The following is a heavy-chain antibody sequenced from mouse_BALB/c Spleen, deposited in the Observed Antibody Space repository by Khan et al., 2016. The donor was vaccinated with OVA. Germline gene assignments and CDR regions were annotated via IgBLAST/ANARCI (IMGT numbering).Heavy chain of an antibody. Sequence: DLVKPGASVKLSCKASGYTFTSYWINWIKQRPGQGLEWIGRISPGSGTPYYNEMFKGKATLTVDTSSSTAYIQLSSLSSEDSAVXLCPRGTYFGSSPYALNYGGQGTSFPASS. V-gene: IGHV1S41*01. CDR3: PRGTYFGSSPYALNY. CDR1: GYTFTSYW. CDR2: ISPGSGTP. J-gene: IGHJ4*01. D-gene: IGHD1-1*01.